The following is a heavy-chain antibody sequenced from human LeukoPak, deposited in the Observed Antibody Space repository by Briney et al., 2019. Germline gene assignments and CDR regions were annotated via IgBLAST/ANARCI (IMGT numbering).Heavy chain of an antibody. CDR3: FCGSRFVYHFDY. D-gene: IGHD2-21*01. V-gene: IGHV3-21*01. CDR2: ISSDSYYI. J-gene: IGHJ4*02. Sequence: GGSLILSCAASGFTFSSYSMNWVRQAPGKGLEWVSSISSDSYYIYYADSVRGRFTISRDNAKKSLYLQMNSLRAEDTAVYYCFCGSRFVYHFDYWGQGSLVTVSS. CDR1: GFTFSSYS.